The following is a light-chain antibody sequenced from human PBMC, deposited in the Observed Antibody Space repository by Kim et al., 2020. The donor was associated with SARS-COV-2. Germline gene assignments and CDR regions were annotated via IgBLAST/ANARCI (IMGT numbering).Light chain of an antibody. V-gene: IGKV2-28*01. CDR1: PCRLLGGVSYC. CDR2: LAS. J-gene: IGKJ5*01. CDR3: MQTVQPPRT. Sequence: PASVSLRSIPCRLLGGVSYCLDWYLQRPGHSPKLLIYLASNRASGFPDRFSGSGSGTDFTLKISRVEAEDVGVYYCMQTVQPPRTFGQGTRLEIK.